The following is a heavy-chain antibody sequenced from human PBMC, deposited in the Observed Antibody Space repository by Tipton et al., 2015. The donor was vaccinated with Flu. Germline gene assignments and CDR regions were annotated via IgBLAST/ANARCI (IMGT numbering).Heavy chain of an antibody. V-gene: IGHV4-61*01. CDR3: ARAGESYYRWYFAL. D-gene: IGHD1-26*01. J-gene: IGHJ2*01. CDR1: GGSVSDGNFH. CDR2: VYQTGST. Sequence: TLSLTCTVSGGSVSDGNFHWSWIRQSPGKGLEWIGYVYQTGSTNYSPSLKSRVTISIDRFKNQFSLKLRSVTAADTAVYYCARAGESYYRWYFALWGRGALITVSS.